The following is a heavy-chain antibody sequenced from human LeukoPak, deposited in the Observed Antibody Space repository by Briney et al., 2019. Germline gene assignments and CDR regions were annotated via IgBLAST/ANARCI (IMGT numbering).Heavy chain of an antibody. CDR2: IIPIFGTA. CDR1: GGTFSSYA. V-gene: IGHV1-69*05. Sequence: SVKVSCKASGGTFSSYAISWVRQAPGQGLEWMGGIIPIFGTANYAQKFQGRVTITTDESTITAYMELSSLRSEDTAVYYCAGMTTGNWFDPWGQGTLVSVSS. J-gene: IGHJ5*02. D-gene: IGHD4-11*01. CDR3: AGMTTGNWFDP.